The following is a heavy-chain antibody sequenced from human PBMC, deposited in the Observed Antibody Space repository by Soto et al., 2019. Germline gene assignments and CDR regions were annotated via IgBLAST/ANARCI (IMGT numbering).Heavy chain of an antibody. CDR1: GFTFSSYS. V-gene: IGHV3-48*01. Sequence: PGGSLRLSCAASGFTFSSYSMNWVRQAPGKGLEWVSYISSSSSTIYYADSVKGRFTISRDNAKNSLYLQMNSLRAEDTAVYYCAIIPVDNMVRGVYWGQGTLVTVSS. CDR2: ISSSSSTI. J-gene: IGHJ4*02. CDR3: AIIPVDNMVRGVY. D-gene: IGHD3-10*01.